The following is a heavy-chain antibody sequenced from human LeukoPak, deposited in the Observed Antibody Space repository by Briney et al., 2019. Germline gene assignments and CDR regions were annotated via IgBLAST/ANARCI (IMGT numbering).Heavy chain of an antibody. Sequence: GGSLRLSCAASGFTFSSYAMHWVRQAPGKGLEYVSAISSNGGSTYYANSVKGRFTIPRDNSKNTLYLQMGSLRAEDMAVYYCARDDLGQFDPWGQGTLVTVSS. CDR2: ISSNGGST. CDR1: GFTFSSYA. D-gene: IGHD2-21*02. J-gene: IGHJ5*02. CDR3: ARDDLGQFDP. V-gene: IGHV3-64*01.